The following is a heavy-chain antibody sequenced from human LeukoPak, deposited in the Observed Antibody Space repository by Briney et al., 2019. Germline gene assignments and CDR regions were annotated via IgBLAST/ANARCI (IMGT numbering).Heavy chain of an antibody. J-gene: IGHJ5*02. CDR2: MNPNSGNT. D-gene: IGHD3-3*01. CDR3: ARALRRYYDFWSGYLGVCWFDP. Sequence: ASVKVSCKASGYTFTSYDINWLRQATGQGLEWMGWMNPNSGNTGYAQKFQGRVTMTRNTSISTAYMELSSLRSEDTAVYYCARALRRYYDFWSGYLGVCWFDPWGQGTLVTVSS. V-gene: IGHV1-8*01. CDR1: GYTFTSYD.